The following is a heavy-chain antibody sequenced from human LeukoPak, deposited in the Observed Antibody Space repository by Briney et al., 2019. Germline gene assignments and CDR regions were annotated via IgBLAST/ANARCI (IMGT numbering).Heavy chain of an antibody. Sequence: GGSLRLSCTDSGFTISGYSMIWVRQAPGKGLEWVSSISSSSSYIYYADSVKGRFTVSRDNAKNSLYLQMNSLRAEDTAVYYCAKDLWTGTTLFDYWGQGTLVTVSS. CDR2: ISSSSSYI. J-gene: IGHJ4*02. CDR3: AKDLWTGTTLFDY. CDR1: GFTISGYS. D-gene: IGHD1-7*01. V-gene: IGHV3-21*01.